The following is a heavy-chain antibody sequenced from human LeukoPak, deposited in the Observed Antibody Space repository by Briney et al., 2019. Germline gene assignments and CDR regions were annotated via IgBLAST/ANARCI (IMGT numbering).Heavy chain of an antibody. Sequence: PGGSLRLSCAASGFTFSRYAMNSVRQAPGKGLEWVSVVYGGGDKTYYADSGKGWFAISRDNSKNTLYLQMNSLRVDATAVYYCAKERSSGLHDAFDIWGKGTMVTVST. CDR1: GFTFSRYA. D-gene: IGHD6-6*01. CDR2: VYGGGDKT. CDR3: AKERSSGLHDAFDI. J-gene: IGHJ3*02. V-gene: IGHV3-23*01.